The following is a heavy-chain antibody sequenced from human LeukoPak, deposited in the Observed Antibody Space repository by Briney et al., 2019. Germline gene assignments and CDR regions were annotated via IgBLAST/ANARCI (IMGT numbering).Heavy chain of an antibody. J-gene: IGHJ5*02. CDR3: ARENVIGYSSSRGWFDP. D-gene: IGHD6-13*01. CDR1: GFTFSTYD. Sequence: PGGSLRLSCAASGFTFSTYDMHWVRQATGKGLEWVSAIGTAGDTFYPVSVKGRFTISRENAKNSLYLQMNSLRAGDTAVYYCARENVIGYSSSRGWFDPWGQGTLVTVSS. CDR2: IGTAGDT. V-gene: IGHV3-13*01.